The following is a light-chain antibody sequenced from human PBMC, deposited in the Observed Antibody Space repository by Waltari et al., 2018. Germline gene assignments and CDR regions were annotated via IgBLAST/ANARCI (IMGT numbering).Light chain of an antibody. Sequence: DIQMTQSPSSLSASVGDRVTITCRASQRISNFLNWYQQKPGKAPKLLIYAASSLQSGVPSRFRASGSGTDFTLTISSLQPEDFATYFCQQSYSSLYTFGQGTKLEI. J-gene: IGKJ2*01. CDR1: QRISNF. CDR3: QQSYSSLYT. CDR2: AAS. V-gene: IGKV1-39*01.